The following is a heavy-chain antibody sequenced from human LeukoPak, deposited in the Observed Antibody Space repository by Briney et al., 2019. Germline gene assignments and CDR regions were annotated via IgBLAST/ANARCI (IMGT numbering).Heavy chain of an antibody. D-gene: IGHD3-3*01. CDR3: ASRGYDFWSGYYTGIFDY. CDR1: GGSFSGYY. J-gene: IGHJ4*02. CDR2: INHSGST. Sequence: PSETLSLTCAAYGGSFSGYYWSWIRQPPGKGLEWIGEINHSGSTNYNPSLKSRVTISVDTSKNQFSLKLSSVTAADTAVYYCASRGYDFWSGYYTGIFDYWGQGTLVTVSS. V-gene: IGHV4-34*01.